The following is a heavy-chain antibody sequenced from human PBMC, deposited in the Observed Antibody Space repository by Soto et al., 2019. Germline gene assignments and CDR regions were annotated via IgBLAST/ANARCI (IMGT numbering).Heavy chain of an antibody. CDR2: INHSGIT. V-gene: IGHV4-34*01. CDR3: VRGPYNYHSRYFDY. J-gene: IGHJ4*02. Sequence: SETLSLTCTVSGGSFSGYFWTWIRQPPGKGLEWLAEINHSGITNYNPSVESRVSMSVDTSKNQFSLRLYSVTAADTAVYYCVRGPYNYHSRYFDYWGQGTLVIVSS. D-gene: IGHD1-20*01. CDR1: GGSFSGYF.